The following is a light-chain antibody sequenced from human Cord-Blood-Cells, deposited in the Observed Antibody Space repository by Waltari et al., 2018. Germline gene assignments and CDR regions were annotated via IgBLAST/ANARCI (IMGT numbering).Light chain of an antibody. CDR1: SSDVGSYNL. CDR2: EGS. Sequence: QSALTQPASVSGSPVQSITISCTGTSSDVGSYNLVCWYQQHPGKAPKLMIYEGSKRPSGVSNRFSGSKSGNTASLTISGLQAEDEADYYCCSYAGSSTVVFGGGTKLTVL. V-gene: IGLV2-23*01. CDR3: CSYAGSSTVV. J-gene: IGLJ2*01.